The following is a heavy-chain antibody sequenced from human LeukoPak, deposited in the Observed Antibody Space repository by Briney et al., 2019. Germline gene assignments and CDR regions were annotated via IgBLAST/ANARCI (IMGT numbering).Heavy chain of an antibody. D-gene: IGHD1-1*01. CDR1: GGSISSYY. Sequence: SETLSLTCTVSGGSISSYYWSWIRQPPGKGLEWIGYIYYSGSTNYNPSLKSRVTISVDTSKNQFSLKLSSVTAADTAVYYCARGGGNWNGWFDPWGQGTLVTVSS. V-gene: IGHV4-59*01. CDR2: IYYSGST. CDR3: ARGGGNWNGWFDP. J-gene: IGHJ5*02.